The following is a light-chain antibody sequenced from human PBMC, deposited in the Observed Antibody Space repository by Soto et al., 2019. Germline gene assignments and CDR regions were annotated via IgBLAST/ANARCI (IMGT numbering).Light chain of an antibody. CDR2: GAS. Sequence: AIQLTQSPSSLSASVGDRVTITFRASQDISTASAWYQQKPGKPPKVLIYGASTLENGVPSRFIGSGSGTDFTLTISSLLPEDFATYYCHQFNNPITFGQGTRLEIK. V-gene: IGKV1D-13*01. CDR3: HQFNNPIT. J-gene: IGKJ5*01. CDR1: QDISTA.